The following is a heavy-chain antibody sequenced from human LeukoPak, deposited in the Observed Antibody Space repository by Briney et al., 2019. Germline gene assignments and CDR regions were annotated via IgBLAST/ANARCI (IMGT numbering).Heavy chain of an antibody. Sequence: GGSLRLSCAASGFTFSSYWMYWVRQAPGKGLVWVSRINSDGSSTSYADSVKGRFTISRDNAKNTLYLQMNSLRAEDTAVYYCARVRQQLVPVGYFDYWGQGTLVTVSS. CDR2: INSDGSST. D-gene: IGHD6-13*01. CDR3: ARVRQQLVPVGYFDY. V-gene: IGHV3-74*01. CDR1: GFTFSSYW. J-gene: IGHJ4*02.